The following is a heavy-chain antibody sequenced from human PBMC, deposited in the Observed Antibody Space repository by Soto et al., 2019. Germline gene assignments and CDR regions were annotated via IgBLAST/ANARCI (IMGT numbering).Heavy chain of an antibody. Sequence: EVQLLESGGNLVQPGGSLRLSCAASGFTFSSYVMSWVRQAPGKGLEWVSGIRGSGDGAYYGDSVKGRFTVSRDNSKNTLYLQTNNLRAEDTAIYYCAKGSTNGWYVFDSWGQGTLVTVSS. CDR1: GFTFSSYV. CDR2: IRGSGDGA. D-gene: IGHD6-19*01. CDR3: AKGSTNGWYVFDS. J-gene: IGHJ4*02. V-gene: IGHV3-23*01.